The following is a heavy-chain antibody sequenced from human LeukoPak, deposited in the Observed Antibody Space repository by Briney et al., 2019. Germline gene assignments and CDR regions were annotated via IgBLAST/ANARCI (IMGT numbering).Heavy chain of an antibody. J-gene: IGHJ3*02. CDR1: GYSISSGYY. D-gene: IGHD3-10*01. CDR2: IYDSGTT. Sequence: SKTLSLSCTVSGYSISSGYYWGWIRQPPGKGLEWIGSIYDSGTTYYSPSLKSRVTISLDTSRNQFTLKLNSVTAADTAVYYRAKSNGYGLVDIWGQGTMVIVS. CDR3: AKSNGYGLVDI. V-gene: IGHV4-38-2*02.